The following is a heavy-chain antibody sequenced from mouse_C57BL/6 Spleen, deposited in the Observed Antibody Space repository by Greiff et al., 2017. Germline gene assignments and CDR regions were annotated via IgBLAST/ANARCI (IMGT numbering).Heavy chain of an antibody. Sequence: QVQLQQPGAELVKPGASVKLSCKASGYTFTSYWMHWVKQRPGQGLEWIGMIHPNSGSTNYNEKFKSKATLTVDKSSSTAYMQLSGLTSEDSAVYYCARSDYGKAMDYWGQGTSVTVSS. CDR3: ARSDYGKAMDY. D-gene: IGHD1-1*01. CDR1: GYTFTSYW. CDR2: IHPNSGST. J-gene: IGHJ4*01. V-gene: IGHV1-64*01.